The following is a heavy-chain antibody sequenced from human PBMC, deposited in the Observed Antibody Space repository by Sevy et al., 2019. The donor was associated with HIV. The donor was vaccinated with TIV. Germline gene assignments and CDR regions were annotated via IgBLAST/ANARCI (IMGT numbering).Heavy chain of an antibody. CDR2: IYYSGST. J-gene: IGHJ4*02. Sequence: SETLSLTCTVSGGSISSTTYYWDWIRQPPGKGLEWIASIYYSGSTYYDVSLESRVTISVDMSENQFSLRLSSVTAADTAVYYCARQGGIAVATLDYWGQGTLVTVSS. D-gene: IGHD6-19*01. CDR3: ARQGGIAVATLDY. CDR1: GGSISSTTYY. V-gene: IGHV4-39*01.